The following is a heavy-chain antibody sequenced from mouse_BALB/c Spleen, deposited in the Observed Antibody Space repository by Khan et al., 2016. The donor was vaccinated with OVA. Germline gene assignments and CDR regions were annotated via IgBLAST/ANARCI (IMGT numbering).Heavy chain of an antibody. CDR1: GYIFTNFG. CDR3: ARRLNALDY. J-gene: IGHJ4*01. V-gene: IGHV9-3*02. Sequence: QIQLVQSGPELKKPGETVKISFKASGYIFTNFGMNWVKQVPGEGLKWMGWIKTNSGDPTYAEEFKGRFVFSLETSANTAYLQINNLKNGDTATYFCARRLNALDYWGQGTSVTVSS. CDR2: IKTNSGDP. D-gene: IGHD1-2*01.